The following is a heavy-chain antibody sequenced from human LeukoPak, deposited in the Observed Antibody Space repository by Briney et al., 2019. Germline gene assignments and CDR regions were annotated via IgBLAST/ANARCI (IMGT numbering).Heavy chain of an antibody. V-gene: IGHV3-33*01. CDR2: IWYDGSNK. CDR1: GFTFSSYG. CDR3: ARDNRYYDSSGALYNWFDP. D-gene: IGHD3-22*01. Sequence: GGSLRLSCAASGFTFSSYGMHWVRQAPGKGLEWVAVIWYDGSNKYYADSVKGRFTISRDNSKNTLYLQMNSLRAEDTAVYYCARDNRYYDSSGALYNWFDPWGQGTLVTVSS. J-gene: IGHJ5*02.